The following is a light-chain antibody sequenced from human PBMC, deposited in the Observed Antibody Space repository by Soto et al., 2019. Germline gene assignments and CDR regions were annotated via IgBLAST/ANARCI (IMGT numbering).Light chain of an antibody. V-gene: IGLV2-14*03. Sequence: QSVLTQPASVSGSPGQSITISCTGTSSDVGDYNYVSWYQQHPSKAPKLIIYDVTNRPSGISNRFSGSKSGNTASLTISGLQAEDEADYYCSSCTSTTVIFAGGTQLTVL. CDR2: DVT. J-gene: IGLJ2*01. CDR1: SSDVGDYNY. CDR3: SSCTSTTVI.